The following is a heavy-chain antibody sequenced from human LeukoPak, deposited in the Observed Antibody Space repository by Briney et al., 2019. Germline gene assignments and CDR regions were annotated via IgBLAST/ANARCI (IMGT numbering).Heavy chain of an antibody. V-gene: IGHV4-59*08. CDR1: GGSISSYY. CDR2: IHHSGST. CDR3: ARQSGSYHDY. J-gene: IGHJ4*02. D-gene: IGHD1-26*01. Sequence: SETLSLTCNVSGGSISSYYWSWIRQAPGKGLEWMGDIHHSGSTNYNPSLKSRVTVSVDTSKNQFSLKLSSVTAADTAVYYCARQSGSYHDYWGQGTLVTVSS.